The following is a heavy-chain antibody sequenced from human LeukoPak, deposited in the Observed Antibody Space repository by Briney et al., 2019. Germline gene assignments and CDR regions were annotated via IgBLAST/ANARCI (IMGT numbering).Heavy chain of an antibody. CDR3: ARASYCSGGSCYSDY. D-gene: IGHD2-15*01. CDR2: ISAYNGNT. V-gene: IGHV1-18*01. J-gene: IGHJ4*02. Sequence: VASVKVSCKASGYTFTSYSISWVRQAPGQGLEWMGWISAYNGNTIYAQKVKGRVTMTTDTSTSTAYRELRSLKSDDTAVYYCARASYCSGGSCYSDYWGQGTLVTVSS. CDR1: GYTFTSYS.